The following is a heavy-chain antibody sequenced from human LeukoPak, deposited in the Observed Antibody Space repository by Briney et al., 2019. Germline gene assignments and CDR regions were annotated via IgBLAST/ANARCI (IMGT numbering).Heavy chain of an antibody. CDR2: INHSGST. V-gene: IGHV4-34*01. CDR3: ARGPGGYPYFDY. CDR1: GGSFSGYS. D-gene: IGHD3-22*01. Sequence: SETLSLTCAVYGGSFSGYSWSWIRQPPGKGLEWIGEINHSGSTNYNPSLKSRVTISVDTSKNQFSLKLSSVTAADTAVYYCARGPGGYPYFDYWGQGTLVTVSS. J-gene: IGHJ4*02.